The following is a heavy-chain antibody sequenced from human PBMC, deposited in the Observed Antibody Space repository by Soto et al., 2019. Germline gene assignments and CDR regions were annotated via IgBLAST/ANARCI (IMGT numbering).Heavy chain of an antibody. CDR2: IFPGDSDT. J-gene: IGHJ4*02. Sequence: GESLKISCKGSGYSFTDYWIGWVRQMPGKGLEWMGIIFPGDSDTRYSPSFQGQVTISADKSINTAYLQWRSLRASDTAMYYCAGLRGREGFLSDYWGQGTLVTVSS. CDR3: AGLRGREGFLSDY. V-gene: IGHV5-51*01. D-gene: IGHD3-10*01. CDR1: GYSFTDYW.